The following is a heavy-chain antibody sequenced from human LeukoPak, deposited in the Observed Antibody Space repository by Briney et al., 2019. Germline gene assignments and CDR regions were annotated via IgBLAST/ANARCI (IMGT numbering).Heavy chain of an antibody. CDR2: IDDSGNT. CDR1: GGSISRYY. CDR3: ARAPVVAAIRGFYYFDY. Sequence: SETLSLTCTVSGGSISRYYWSWIRRPPGKGLEWIGYIDDSGNTNYNPSLKSQVTISVDKSKNQFSLKLSFVTAADTAMYYCARAPVVAAIRGFYYFDYWGQGTLVTVSS. D-gene: IGHD2-15*01. V-gene: IGHV4-59*01. J-gene: IGHJ4*02.